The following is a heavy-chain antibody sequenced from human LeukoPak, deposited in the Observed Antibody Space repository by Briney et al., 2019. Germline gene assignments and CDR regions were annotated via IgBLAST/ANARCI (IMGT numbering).Heavy chain of an antibody. CDR2: IRSKAYGGTT. D-gene: IGHD6-19*01. V-gene: IGHV3-49*04. CDR3: TTAQGGWLVSAWDDYYYYMDV. Sequence: GESLRLSCTASGFTFCDYAMSWVRQAPGKGLEWVGFIRSKAYGGTTEYAASVKGRFTISRDDSKSIAYLQMNSLKTEDTAVYYCTTAQGGWLVSAWDDYYYYMDVWGKGTTVTISS. CDR1: GFTFCDYA. J-gene: IGHJ6*03.